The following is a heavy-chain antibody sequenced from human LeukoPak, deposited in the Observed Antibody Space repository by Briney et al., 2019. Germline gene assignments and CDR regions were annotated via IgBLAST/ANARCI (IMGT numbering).Heavy chain of an antibody. Sequence: GGSLRLSCAASGFTFSSYSMNWVRQAPGKGLEWVSSISSSSSYIYYADSAKGRFTISRDNAKNSLYLQMNSLRAEDTAVYYCARGPQPGLDYWGQGTLVTVSS. D-gene: IGHD1-14*01. J-gene: IGHJ4*02. CDR1: GFTFSSYS. CDR3: ARGPQPGLDY. CDR2: ISSSSSYI. V-gene: IGHV3-21*01.